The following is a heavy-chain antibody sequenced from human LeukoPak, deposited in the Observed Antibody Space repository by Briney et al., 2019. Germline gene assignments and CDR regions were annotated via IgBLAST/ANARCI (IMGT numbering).Heavy chain of an antibody. V-gene: IGHV4-31*03. CDR1: GVSISSGGYY. Sequence: PSETLCLACTVSGVSISSGGYYWSWIRQHQGKGLEWIGYIYYSGSTYYNPSLKSRVTISVDTSKNQFSLKLSSVTAADTAVYYCARDSFIPIWGQGTMVTVSS. J-gene: IGHJ3*02. CDR2: IYYSGST. CDR3: ARDSFIPI.